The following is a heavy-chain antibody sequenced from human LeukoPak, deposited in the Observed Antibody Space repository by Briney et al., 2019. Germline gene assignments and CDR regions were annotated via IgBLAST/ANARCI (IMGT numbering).Heavy chain of an antibody. J-gene: IGHJ4*02. V-gene: IGHV3-7*01. D-gene: IGHD2-15*01. CDR2: TNQDGSDK. CDR1: GFTFRSHW. CDR3: ARDHVVDGLVFDY. Sequence: GGSLRLSCAAAGFTFRSHWMSWIRQAPGKGPEWVTNTNQDGSDKQYVDSVKGRFTISRDNAKNSLYLQMDSLRAEDTGLYYCARDHVVDGLVFDYWGQGALVTVSS.